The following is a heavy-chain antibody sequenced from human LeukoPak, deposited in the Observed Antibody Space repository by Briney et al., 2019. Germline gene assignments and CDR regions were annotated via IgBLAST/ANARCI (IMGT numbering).Heavy chain of an antibody. J-gene: IGHJ4*02. CDR3: AKWGDYDILTGYYDSDY. V-gene: IGHV3-23*01. D-gene: IGHD3-9*01. Sequence: GASLRLSCAASGFIFSNYAMSWVRQAPGKGLEWVLAIVGRGSSTYYADSVKGRFTISRDNSKNTLYLQLNRLRAEDTAVYYCAKWGDYDILTGYYDSDYWGQGTLVTVSS. CDR1: GFIFSNYA. CDR2: IVGRGSST.